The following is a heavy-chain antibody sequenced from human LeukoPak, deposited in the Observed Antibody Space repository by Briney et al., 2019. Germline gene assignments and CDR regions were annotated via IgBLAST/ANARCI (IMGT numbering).Heavy chain of an antibody. D-gene: IGHD2-2*02. J-gene: IGHJ6*02. Sequence: PSGTLSLSCAAYGGSFSGYYLSWVRQPPGKGLEWIGDINNGGSTNYNPSLKSRVTISVDTSKNQFSLKLSSVTAADTAVYYCARVCSSTSCYTNYYYYGMDVWGQGTTVTVSS. V-gene: IGHV4-34*01. CDR2: INNGGST. CDR3: ARVCSSTSCYTNYYYYGMDV. CDR1: GGSFSGYY.